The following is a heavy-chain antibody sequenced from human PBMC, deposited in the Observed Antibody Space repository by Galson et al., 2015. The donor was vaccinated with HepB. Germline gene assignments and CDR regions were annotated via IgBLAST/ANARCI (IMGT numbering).Heavy chain of an antibody. J-gene: IGHJ6*02. CDR1: GFTFGSFS. D-gene: IGHD2-21*01. Sequence: SLRLSCAASGFTFGSFSMNWVRQAPGKGLEWVSSISSSSSYIYYTDSVKGRFTISRDNAKKSLYLQMSSLRAEDTAVYYCAREGPPIYSDKYYAMDVWGQGTTVTVSS. CDR3: AREGPPIYSDKYYAMDV. CDR2: ISSSSSYI. V-gene: IGHV3-21*01.